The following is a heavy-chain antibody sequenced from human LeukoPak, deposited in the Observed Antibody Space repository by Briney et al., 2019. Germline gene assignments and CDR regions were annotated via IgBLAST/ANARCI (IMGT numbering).Heavy chain of an antibody. V-gene: IGHV1-46*01. CDR1: GGTFSSYA. CDR3: ARDDYYGSGSVKFDY. J-gene: IGHJ4*02. Sequence: GSSVKVSCKASGGTFSSYAISWVRQAPGQGLEWMGIINPSGGSTSYAQKFQGRVTMTRDMSTSTVYMELSSLRSEDTAVYYCARDDYYGSGSVKFDYWGQGTLVTVSS. D-gene: IGHD3-10*01. CDR2: INPSGGST.